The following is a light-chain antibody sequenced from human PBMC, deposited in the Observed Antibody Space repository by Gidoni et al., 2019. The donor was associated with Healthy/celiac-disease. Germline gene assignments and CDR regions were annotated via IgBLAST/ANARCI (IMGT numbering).Light chain of an antibody. V-gene: IGKV1-39*01. CDR1: QSISSY. CDR3: QQSYSTPGT. Sequence: IQMTQSPSYLSASVGDRVTITCLASQSISSYLNWYQQKPGKAPKRLIYAASSLQSGVPSRFSGSGSGTDFTLTISSLQPEDFATYYCQQSYSTPGTFGPGTKVDIK. J-gene: IGKJ3*01. CDR2: AAS.